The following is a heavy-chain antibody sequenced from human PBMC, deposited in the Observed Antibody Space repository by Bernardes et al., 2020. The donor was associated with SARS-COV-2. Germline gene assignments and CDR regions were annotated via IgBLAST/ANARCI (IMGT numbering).Heavy chain of an antibody. CDR3: ARCHSPGSGGSCRY. D-gene: IGHD2-15*01. Sequence: GGSLRLSCAASGFTFSDYNMSWIRQAPGKGLEWVSTISSSSSSIYYADSVKGRFTISRDHAKNSLYLQMNSLRAEDTAVYYCARCHSPGSGGSCRYWGQGSLVTVSS. CDR2: ISSSSSSI. J-gene: IGHJ4*02. CDR1: GFTFSDYN. V-gene: IGHV3-11*01.